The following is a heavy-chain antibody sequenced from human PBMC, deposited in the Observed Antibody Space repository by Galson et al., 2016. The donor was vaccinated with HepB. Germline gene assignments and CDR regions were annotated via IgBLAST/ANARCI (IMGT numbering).Heavy chain of an antibody. CDR3: AHIGLRFGDLLLDY. CDR2: VYWNDDK. Sequence: PALVKPTQTLTLTCTFSGSSLNIDGEGVGWIRQPPGKALEWLALVYWNDDKRYSPSLKTRLTITKDASKKQVFLKMTNMDPADTATYYCAHIGLRFGDLLLDYWGQGARVTVSS. V-gene: IGHV2-5*01. J-gene: IGHJ4*02. D-gene: IGHD3-10*01. CDR1: GSSLNIDGEG.